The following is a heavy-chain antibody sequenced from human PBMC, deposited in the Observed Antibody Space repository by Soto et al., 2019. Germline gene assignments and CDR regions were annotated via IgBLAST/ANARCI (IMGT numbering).Heavy chain of an antibody. Sequence: GGSLRLSCTASGFTFSSYAMTWVRQAPGRGLEGVSGITASGGRTYYADSVKGRFTISRDNSKSTLYLQMNSLRAEDTAVYYCAKDTRYGDYVKWFASWGQGTLVTVSS. CDR2: ITASGGRT. J-gene: IGHJ5*01. CDR3: AKDTRYGDYVKWFAS. CDR1: GFTFSSYA. V-gene: IGHV3-23*01. D-gene: IGHD4-17*01.